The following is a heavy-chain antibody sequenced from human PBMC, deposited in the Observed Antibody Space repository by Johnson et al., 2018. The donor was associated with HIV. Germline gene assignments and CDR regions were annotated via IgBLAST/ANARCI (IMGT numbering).Heavy chain of an antibody. CDR2: IYSDGNT. CDR3: ARESDSSGYYSDAFDI. V-gene: IGHV3-53*01. Sequence: VQLVESGGGLIQPGGSLRLSCAAFGFAVSSNYMSWVRQAPGKGLEWVSIIYSDGNTYCADSVKGRFTISRDNSKNTLYLQMNSLRAEDTAVYYCARESDSSGYYSDAFDIWGQGTMVTVSS. J-gene: IGHJ3*02. CDR1: GFAVSSNY. D-gene: IGHD3-22*01.